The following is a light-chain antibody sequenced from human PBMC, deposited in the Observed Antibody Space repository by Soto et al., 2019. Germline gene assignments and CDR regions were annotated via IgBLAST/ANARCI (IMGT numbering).Light chain of an antibody. CDR3: QQYGNSPPS. V-gene: IGKV3-20*01. Sequence: EIVLTQSPGTVSLSPGERATLSCRASQSVSNTYLAWYQQKPGQALRLLIYVAFRRDTGIPDRFSGSGSGTDFTLTISRLEPEDVAVYHCQQYGNSPPSFGGGTKVEIK. CDR2: VAF. CDR1: QSVSNTY. J-gene: IGKJ4*01.